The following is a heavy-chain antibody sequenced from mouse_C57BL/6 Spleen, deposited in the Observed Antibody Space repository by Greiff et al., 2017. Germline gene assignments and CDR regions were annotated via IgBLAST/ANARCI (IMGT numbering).Heavy chain of an antibody. V-gene: IGHV3-6*01. CDR3: ARENDGYYDY. CDR2: ISYDGSN. J-gene: IGHJ2*01. CDR1: GYSITSGYY. Sequence: EVKVEESGPGLVKPSQSLSLTCSVTGYSITSGYYWNWIRQFPGNKLEWMGYISYDGSNNYNPSLKNRISITRDTSKNQFFLKLNSVTTEDTATYYCARENDGYYDYWGQGTTLTVSS. D-gene: IGHD2-3*01.